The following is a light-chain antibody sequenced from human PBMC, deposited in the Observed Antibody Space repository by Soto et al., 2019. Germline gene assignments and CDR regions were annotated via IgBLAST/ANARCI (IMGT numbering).Light chain of an antibody. CDR1: SSDIGGYNF. V-gene: IGLV2-14*01. CDR2: EVT. CDR3: SSYTGRSTLL. Sequence: ALTQPASVSGSPGQSITISCTGSSSDIGGYNFVSWYQQHPGKAPQLIIYEVTNRPFGVSSRFSASKSANTASLTISGLQSEDEADYYCSSYTGRSTLLFGGGTKLTVL. J-gene: IGLJ2*01.